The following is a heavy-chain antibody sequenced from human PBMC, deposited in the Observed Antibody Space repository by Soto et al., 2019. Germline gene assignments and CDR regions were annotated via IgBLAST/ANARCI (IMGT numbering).Heavy chain of an antibody. CDR2: INHSGST. CDR3: ARGRDYYGSGSYYLTFFDY. D-gene: IGHD3-10*01. CDR1: GGSFSGYY. J-gene: IGHJ4*02. V-gene: IGHV4-34*01. Sequence: PSETLSLTCAVYGGSFSGYYWSRIRQPPGKGLEWIGEINHSGSTNYNPSLKSRVTISVDTSKNQFSLKLSSVTAADTAVYYCARGRDYYGSGSYYLTFFDYWGQGTLVTVSS.